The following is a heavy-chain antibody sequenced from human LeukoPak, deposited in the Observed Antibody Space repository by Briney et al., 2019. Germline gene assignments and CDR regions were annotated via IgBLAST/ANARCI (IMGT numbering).Heavy chain of an antibody. CDR3: ARDLDRSYFDY. CDR1: GFTFSSSA. D-gene: IGHD3-22*01. J-gene: IGHJ4*02. V-gene: IGHV3-30-3*01. CDR2: ISSDGSNI. Sequence: GGSLRLSCAASGFTFSSSAMHWVRQAPGKGLEWVALISSDGSNIHYADSVKGRFTISRDNSKNTLYLQMNSLRAEDTAVYFCARDLDRSYFDYWGQGTLVPVSS.